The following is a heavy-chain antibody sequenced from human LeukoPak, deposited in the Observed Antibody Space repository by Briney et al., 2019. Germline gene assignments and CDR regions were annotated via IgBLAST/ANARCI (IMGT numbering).Heavy chain of an antibody. CDR1: GYSIGTWYY. J-gene: IGHJ5*02. CDR3: AREGYCSSTSCYKESNWFDP. D-gene: IGHD2-2*02. Sequence: SETLSLTCTVSGYSIGTWYYWGWIRQPPGKGLEWIGSIFHNGSTYYNPSLKSRVTISVDTSKNQFSLKLSSVTAADTAVYYCAREGYCSSTSCYKESNWFDPWGQGTLVTVSS. CDR2: IFHNGST. V-gene: IGHV4-38-2*02.